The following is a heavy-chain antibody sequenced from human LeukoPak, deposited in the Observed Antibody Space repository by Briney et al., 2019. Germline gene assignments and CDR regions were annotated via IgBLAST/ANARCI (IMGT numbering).Heavy chain of an antibody. V-gene: IGHV3-11*04. CDR1: GFTFSDYY. D-gene: IGHD2-8*02. J-gene: IGHJ4*02. CDR3: AKGGGVIGRSYYFDY. Sequence: PGGSLRLSCAASGFTFSDYYMSWIRQAPGKGLEWVSYISSSGSTIYYADSVKGRFTISRDNPKNTMNLQMNSLRAEDTAVYYCAKGGGVIGRSYYFDYWGQGTLVTVSS. CDR2: ISSSGSTI.